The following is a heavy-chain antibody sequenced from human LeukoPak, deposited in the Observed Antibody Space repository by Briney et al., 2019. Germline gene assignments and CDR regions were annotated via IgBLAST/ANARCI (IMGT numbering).Heavy chain of an antibody. Sequence: SETLSLTCTVSGGSISSSSYYWGWIRQPPGKGLEWIGSIYYSGSTYYNPSLKSRVTISVDTSKNQFSLKLNSVTAADTAVYYCARRVAVAGGYYGMDVWGQGTTVTVSS. J-gene: IGHJ6*02. CDR2: IYYSGST. D-gene: IGHD6-19*01. CDR1: GGSISSSSYY. CDR3: ARRVAVAGGYYGMDV. V-gene: IGHV4-39*01.